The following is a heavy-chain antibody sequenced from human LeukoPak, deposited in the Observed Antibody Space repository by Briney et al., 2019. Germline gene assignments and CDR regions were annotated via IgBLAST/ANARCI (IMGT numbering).Heavy chain of an antibody. CDR1: GFTFSSYA. V-gene: IGHV3-23*05. Sequence: GGSLRLSCAASGFTFSSYAMSWVRQTPVKGLEWVSFIYSGGNTHYSDSVKGRFTISRDNSKNTLYLQMNSLRAEDTAIYYCARRAGEYSHPYDYWGQGTLVTVSS. J-gene: IGHJ4*02. CDR3: ARRAGEYSHPYDY. D-gene: IGHD2-15*01. CDR2: IYSGGNT.